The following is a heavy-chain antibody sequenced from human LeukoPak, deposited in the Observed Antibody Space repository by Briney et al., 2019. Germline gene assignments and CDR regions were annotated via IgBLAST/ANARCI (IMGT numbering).Heavy chain of an antibody. V-gene: IGHV1-69*05. J-gene: IGHJ6*03. CDR1: GGTFSSYA. D-gene: IGHD6-13*01. CDR2: IIPIFGTA. Sequence: SVKDSCKASGGTFSSYAISWVRQAPGQGLEWMGRIIPIFGTANYAQKFQGRVTITTDESTSTAYMELSSLRSEDTAVYYCATRELVQDYYYMDVWGKGTTVTVSS. CDR3: ATRELVQDYYYMDV.